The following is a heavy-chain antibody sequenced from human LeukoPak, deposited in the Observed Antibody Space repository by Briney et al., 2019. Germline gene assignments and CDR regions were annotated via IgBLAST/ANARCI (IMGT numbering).Heavy chain of an antibody. J-gene: IGHJ6*03. V-gene: IGHV1-18*01. CDR2: ISAYNGNT. CDR3: ARDGDGYNHGAYYYYMDV. Sequence: GASVKVSCKASGYTFTSYGISWVRQAPGQGLEWVGWISAYNGNTNYAQKFQGRVTITADESTSTAYMELSSLRSEDTAVYYCARDGDGYNHGAYYYYMDVWGKGTTVTISS. D-gene: IGHD5-24*01. CDR1: GYTFTSYG.